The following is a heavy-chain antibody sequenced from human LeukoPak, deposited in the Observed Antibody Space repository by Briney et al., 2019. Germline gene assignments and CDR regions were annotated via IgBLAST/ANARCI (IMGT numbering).Heavy chain of an antibody. CDR3: ARGPNYVWGSYRYKYFDY. Sequence: PSETLSLTCAVYGGSFRGYYWSWIRQPPGKGLEWIGEINHSGSTNYNPSLKSRVTISVDTSKNQFSLKLSSVTAADTAVYYCARGPNYVWGSYRYKYFDYWGQGTLVTVSS. D-gene: IGHD3-16*02. J-gene: IGHJ4*02. CDR2: INHSGST. V-gene: IGHV4-34*01. CDR1: GGSFRGYY.